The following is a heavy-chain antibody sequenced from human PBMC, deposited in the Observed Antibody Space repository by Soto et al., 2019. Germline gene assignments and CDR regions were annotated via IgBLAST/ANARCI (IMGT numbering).Heavy chain of an antibody. CDR2: IYDSGST. V-gene: IGHV4-59*01. CDR1: GGSISSYY. Sequence: PSETLSLTCTVSGGSISSYYWSWIRQPPGKGLEWIGYIYDSGSTNYNPSLKSRVTISVDTSKNQFSLKLSSVTAADTAVYYCARDYAVGGSGSYFDYWGQGTLVTVSS. J-gene: IGHJ4*02. D-gene: IGHD3-10*01. CDR3: ARDYAVGGSGSYFDY.